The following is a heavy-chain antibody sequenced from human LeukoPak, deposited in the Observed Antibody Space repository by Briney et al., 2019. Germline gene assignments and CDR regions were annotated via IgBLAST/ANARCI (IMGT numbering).Heavy chain of an antibody. CDR3: ARGGLQYRYYYYYYYMDV. CDR2: IYYSGST. V-gene: IGHV4-59*01. J-gene: IGHJ6*03. Sequence: SETLSLTCTVSGGSISSYYWSWIRQPPGKGLEWIGYIYYSGSTNYNPSLKSRVTISVDTSKNQFSLKLSSVTAADTAVYYCARGGLQYRYYYYYYYMDVWGKGTTVTVSS. D-gene: IGHD4-11*01. CDR1: GGSISSYY.